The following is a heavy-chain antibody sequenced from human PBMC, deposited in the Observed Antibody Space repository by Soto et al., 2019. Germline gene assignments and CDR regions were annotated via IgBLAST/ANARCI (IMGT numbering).Heavy chain of an antibody. J-gene: IGHJ6*03. CDR2: INSDGSST. V-gene: IGHV3-74*01. CDR3: ARGGYCSSTSCYGHYYYYMDV. CDR1: GFTFSSYW. D-gene: IGHD2-2*01. Sequence: EVQLVEXGGGLVQPXGSLRLSCAASGFTFSSYWMHWVRQAPGKGLXWVSXINSDGSSTSYADSVKGRFTISRDNAKNTLYLQMNSLXXEXXXVYYCARGGYCSSTSCYGHYYYYMDVWGKGTTVTVSS.